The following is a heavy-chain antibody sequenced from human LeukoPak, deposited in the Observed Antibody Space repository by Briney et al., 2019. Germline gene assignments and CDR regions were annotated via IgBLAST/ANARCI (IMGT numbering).Heavy chain of an antibody. V-gene: IGHV5-10-1*01. CDR3: ARHYRYYYDSSDYYYGASGAFDI. Sequence: GESLRISCKGSGYIFTNYWISWVRQMPGKGLEWMGRIDPSDSYTNYSPSFQGHVTISADKSISTAYLQWSSLEASDTAMYYCARHYRYYYDSSDYYYGASGAFDIWGQGTMVTVSS. J-gene: IGHJ3*02. CDR1: GYIFTNYW. CDR2: IDPSDSYT. D-gene: IGHD3-22*01.